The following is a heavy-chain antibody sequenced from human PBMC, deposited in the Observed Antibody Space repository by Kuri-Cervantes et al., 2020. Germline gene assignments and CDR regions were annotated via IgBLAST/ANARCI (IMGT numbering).Heavy chain of an antibody. Sequence: GESLKISCEASGFTFSSYAMHWVRQAPGKGLEWVSLISWDGGSTYYADSVKGRFTISRDNSKNTLYLQMNSLRAEDTAVYYCARKDGYNSGAYSYWGQGTLVTVSS. J-gene: IGHJ4*02. CDR3: ARKDGYNSGAYSY. CDR1: GFTFSSYA. D-gene: IGHD5-24*01. V-gene: IGHV3-NL1*01. CDR2: ISWDGGST.